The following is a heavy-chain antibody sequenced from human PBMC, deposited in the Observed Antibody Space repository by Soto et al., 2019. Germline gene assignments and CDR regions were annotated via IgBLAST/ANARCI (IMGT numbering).Heavy chain of an antibody. CDR1: GDFITNSLYY. CDR3: ARNGRNTQIEQLRHYAMDV. CDR2: FYYRGST. J-gene: IGHJ6*02. D-gene: IGHD2-8*01. V-gene: IGHV4-39*01. Sequence: SETLSLTCTVSGDFITNSLYYWVWIRQPPGKGLEWIGSFYYRGSTHYNPSLKSRVTMSVDTSKNQLSLMLNSVTAADSAVYYCARNGRNTQIEQLRHYAMDVWGQGTTVTVSS.